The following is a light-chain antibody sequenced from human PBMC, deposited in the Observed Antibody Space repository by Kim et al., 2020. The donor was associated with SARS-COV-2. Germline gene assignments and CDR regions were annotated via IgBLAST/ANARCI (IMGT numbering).Light chain of an antibody. CDR1: RCDDGGDNY. CDR2: EVS. CDR3: SSYAGSNNLV. J-gene: IGLJ2*01. V-gene: IGLV2-8*01. Sequence: GQTATTSCTSTRCDDGGDNYVAWYQQHPGKAPNLMIYEVSRRPSGAPDRCSGSKSDNTAALTVSGLQDEDEADYYCSSYAGSNNLVFGGGTQLTVL.